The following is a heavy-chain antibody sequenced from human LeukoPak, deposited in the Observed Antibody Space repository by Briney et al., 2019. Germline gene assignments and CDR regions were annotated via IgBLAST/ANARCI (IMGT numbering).Heavy chain of an antibody. J-gene: IGHJ3*02. CDR3: ARVKEASAFDI. CDR1: GFTFSSYS. Sequence: GVLRLSCAASGFTFSSYSMSWVRQAPGKGLEWVSSISSSSSYIYQADSVKGRFTISRDNAKNSLYLQMNSLRAEDTAVYYCARVKEASAFDIWGQGTMVTVSS. D-gene: IGHD5-12*01. V-gene: IGHV3-21*01. CDR2: ISSSSSYI.